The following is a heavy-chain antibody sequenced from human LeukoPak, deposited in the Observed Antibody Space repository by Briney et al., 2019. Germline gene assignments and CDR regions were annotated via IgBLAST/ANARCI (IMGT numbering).Heavy chain of an antibody. CDR3: ATGEYDYVWGSYRLGDY. D-gene: IGHD3-16*02. CDR2: LDPEDYET. CDR1: GYTLSELS. V-gene: IGHV1-24*01. J-gene: IGHJ4*02. Sequence: ASVKVSCKVSGYTLSELSVHWVRQAPGKGLEWMGGLDPEDYETIYAEKFQGRVTMTGDTSTDTAYMDLSSLRSEDTAVYYCATGEYDYVWGSYRLGDYWGQGTLVTVSS.